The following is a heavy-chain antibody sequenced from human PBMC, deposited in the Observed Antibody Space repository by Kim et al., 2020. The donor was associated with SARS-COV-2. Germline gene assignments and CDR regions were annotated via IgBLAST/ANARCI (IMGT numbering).Heavy chain of an antibody. D-gene: IGHD5-18*01. Sequence: SETLSLTCTVSGGSISSYYWSWIRQPPGKGLEWIGYIYYSGGTNYNPSLKSRVTISVDTSKNQFSLKLSSVTAADTAVYYCARGYSYGPIDYWGQGTLVTVSS. CDR3: ARGYSYGPIDY. CDR1: GGSISSYY. J-gene: IGHJ4*02. CDR2: IYYSGGT. V-gene: IGHV4-59*01.